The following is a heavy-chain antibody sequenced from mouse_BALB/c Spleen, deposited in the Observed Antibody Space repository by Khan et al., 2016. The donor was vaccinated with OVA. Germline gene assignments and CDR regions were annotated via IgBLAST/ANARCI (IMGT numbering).Heavy chain of an antibody. D-gene: IGHD3-1*01. CDR1: GYSITSGYF. CDR3: ARGGSSGPAWFAY. J-gene: IGHJ3*01. V-gene: IGHV3-6*02. CDR2: IRYDGNS. Sequence: EVQLQESGPGLVKPSQSLSLTCSVTGYSITSGYFWNWIRQFPGNKLEWMGYIRYDGNSNYNPSLKNRISITRDTSKNQFFLKLNSVTPEDTATXYYARGGSSGPAWFAYWGQWTLVTVSA.